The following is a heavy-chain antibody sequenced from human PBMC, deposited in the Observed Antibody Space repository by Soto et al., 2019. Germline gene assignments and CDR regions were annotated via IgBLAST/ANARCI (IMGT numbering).Heavy chain of an antibody. CDR3: ARVVYGSGSFPTSLDN. Sequence: ELQLVQSGGGLAQPGGSLRLSCIASGFSSSDYWMAWIRQVPGKGLELVAAINGDGSDRGYLESVEGRFTISRDNANNSVFLHLNTLTAEDTAVYYCARVVYGSGSFPTSLDNWGQGTLVTVSS. CDR2: INGDGSDR. V-gene: IGHV3-7*03. D-gene: IGHD3-10*01. J-gene: IGHJ4*02. CDR1: GFSSSDYW.